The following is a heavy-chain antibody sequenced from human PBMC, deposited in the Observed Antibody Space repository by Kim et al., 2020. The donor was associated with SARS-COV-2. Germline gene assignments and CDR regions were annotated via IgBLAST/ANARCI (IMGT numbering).Heavy chain of an antibody. CDR3: VTDYYDSSGPLFDY. Sequence: ANSVKGRSTTSRDNSKNTLYLQMSSLRAEDTAVYYCVTDYYDSSGPLFDYWGQGTLVTVSS. D-gene: IGHD3-22*01. J-gene: IGHJ4*02. V-gene: IGHV3-64D*09.